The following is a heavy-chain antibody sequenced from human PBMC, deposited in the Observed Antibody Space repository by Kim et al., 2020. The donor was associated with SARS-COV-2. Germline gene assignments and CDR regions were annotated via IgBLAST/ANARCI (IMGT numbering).Heavy chain of an antibody. CDR3: ATRPGYSSGWRDAFDI. D-gene: IGHD6-19*01. Sequence: GGSLRLSCAASGFTFSSYAMSWVRQAPGKGLEWVSAISCSGGSTYYADSVKGRFTISRDNSKNTLYLQMNSLRAEDTAVYYCATRPGYSSGWRDAFDIWGQGKMVTVSS. CDR2: ISCSGGST. J-gene: IGHJ3*02. CDR1: GFTFSSYA. V-gene: IGHV3-23*01.